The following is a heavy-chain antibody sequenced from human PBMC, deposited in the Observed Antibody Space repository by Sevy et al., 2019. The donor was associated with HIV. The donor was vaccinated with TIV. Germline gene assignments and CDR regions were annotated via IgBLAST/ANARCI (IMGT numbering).Heavy chain of an antibody. D-gene: IGHD3-22*01. Sequence: SETLSLTCTVSGGSISSGGYYWSWIRQHPGKGLEWIGYIYYSGSTYYNPSLKSRVTISVDTSKNQFSLKRSSVTAADTAVYYCARSQYYDSSGYYFGKDYYYYYMDVWGKGTTVTVSS. V-gene: IGHV4-31*03. CDR1: GGSISSGGYY. CDR3: ARSQYYDSSGYYFGKDYYYYYMDV. J-gene: IGHJ6*03. CDR2: IYYSGST.